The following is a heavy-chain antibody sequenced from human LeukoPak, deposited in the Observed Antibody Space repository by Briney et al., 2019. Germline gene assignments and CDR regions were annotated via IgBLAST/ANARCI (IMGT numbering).Heavy chain of an antibody. D-gene: IGHD3-16*01. CDR3: ARAKRGTPDY. J-gene: IGHJ4*02. Sequence: PSETLSLTCAVYGGSFSGYYWSWIRQPPGKGLEWIGEINHSGSTNYNPSLKSRVTISVDTSKNQFSLKLSSVTAADTAVYYCARAKRGTPDYWGQGTLVTVSS. V-gene: IGHV4-34*01. CDR1: GGSFSGYY. CDR2: INHSGST.